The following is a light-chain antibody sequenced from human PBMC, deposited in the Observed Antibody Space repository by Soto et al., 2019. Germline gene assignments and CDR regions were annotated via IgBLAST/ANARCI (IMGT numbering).Light chain of an antibody. CDR2: GAS. J-gene: IGKJ1*01. CDR1: QSVSSSY. V-gene: IGKV3-20*01. Sequence: EIVLTQSPGTLSLSPGERATLSCRASQSVSSSYLAWYQQKPGQAPRILIYGASSRATGIPDRFSGSGSGTDFTLTISRLEPEDFAVYYCQQYGRSPWTFGQGTKVEIK. CDR3: QQYGRSPWT.